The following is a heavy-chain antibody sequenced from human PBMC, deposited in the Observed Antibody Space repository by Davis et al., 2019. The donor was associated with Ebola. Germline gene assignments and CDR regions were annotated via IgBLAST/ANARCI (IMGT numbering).Heavy chain of an antibody. Sequence: GESLKISCAASGFTFSDYYMSWIRQAPGKGLEWVSYISSSSSYRNYADSVKGRFTISRDNSKNTLYLQMNSLRAEDTAVYYCAKDPHYGYYYYYGMDVWGQGTTVTVSS. V-gene: IGHV3-11*06. J-gene: IGHJ6*02. CDR2: ISSSSSYR. CDR1: GFTFSDYY. CDR3: AKDPHYGYYYYYGMDV. D-gene: IGHD3-10*01.